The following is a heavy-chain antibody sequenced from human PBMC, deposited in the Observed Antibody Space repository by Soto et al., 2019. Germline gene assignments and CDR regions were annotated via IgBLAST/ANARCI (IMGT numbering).Heavy chain of an antibody. Sequence: QVQLVQSGAEVKKPGSSVKVSCKASGGTFSSYALTWVRQAPGQGLEWMGEIIPICGTANYGEKFQCSVTITADESTSTAYMELSSLRSEDTAVYYCARDRGPSSGYYPYWFDPWGQGTLVTVSS. D-gene: IGHD3-22*01. J-gene: IGHJ5*02. CDR3: ARDRGPSSGYYPYWFDP. CDR1: GGTFSSYA. V-gene: IGHV1-69*12. CDR2: IIPICGTA.